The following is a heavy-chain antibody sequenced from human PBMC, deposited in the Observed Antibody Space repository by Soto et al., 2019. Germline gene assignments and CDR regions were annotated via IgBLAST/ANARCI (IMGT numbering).Heavy chain of an antibody. CDR3: ANHPLNYYYYGMDV. J-gene: IGHJ6*02. CDR1: EFTFTNYA. V-gene: IGHV3-23*01. CDR2: ISDGGGST. D-gene: IGHD2-8*01. Sequence: GGSLSLSCAGSEFTFTNYAMSWVRHAPGKGLEWVSAISDGGGSTYYADSVKGRFTISRDNSKHTLYLQMNSLRAEDTAVYYCANHPLNYYYYGMDVWGQGTTVTVSS.